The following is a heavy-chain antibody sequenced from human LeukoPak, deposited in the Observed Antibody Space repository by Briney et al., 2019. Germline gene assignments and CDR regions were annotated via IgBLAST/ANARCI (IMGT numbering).Heavy chain of an antibody. CDR2: IIPIFGTA. CDR1: GITFSYCT. D-gene: IGHD3-22*01. Sequence: SVKVSCKASGITFSYCTISWVRQAPGQGLEWMGRIIPIFGTADYAQKFQGRVTMTTDESTNTAYMELSSLRSEDTAVYYCAREPVPRSSGLQYWGHGTLVTVSS. V-gene: IGHV1-69*05. J-gene: IGHJ4*01. CDR3: AREPVPRSSGLQY.